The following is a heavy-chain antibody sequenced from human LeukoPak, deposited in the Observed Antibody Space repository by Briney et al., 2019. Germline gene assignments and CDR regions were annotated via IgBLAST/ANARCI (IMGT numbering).Heavy chain of an antibody. CDR1: GDSISCYY. J-gene: IGHJ4*02. CDR3: ARGVSGFSRIFDY. CDR2: IFSSGST. Sequence: SETLSLTCTVSGDSISCYYWSWIRQPPGKELEWIGCIFSSGSTNYKPTLKSRVSISVDTSKKQFSLELSSVTAADTAVYYCARGVSGFSRIFDYWGQGTLVTVSS. D-gene: IGHD2-15*01. V-gene: IGHV4-59*01.